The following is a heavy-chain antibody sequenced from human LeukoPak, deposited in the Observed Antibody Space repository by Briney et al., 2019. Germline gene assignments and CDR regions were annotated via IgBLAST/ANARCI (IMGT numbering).Heavy chain of an antibody. CDR3: ARSETTVTTGGGDY. V-gene: IGHV3-30*02. D-gene: IGHD4-17*01. CDR2: IRYDGRNK. CDR1: GLTFSNYG. J-gene: IGHJ4*02. Sequence: PGGSLRLSCAAAGLTFSNYGMHWVRQAPGKGLQRVAYIRYDGRNKYSADSVKGRFTIYRDNSKSTLYLQMNSLRPEDTAVYYCARSETTVTTGGGDYWGQGTLVTVSS.